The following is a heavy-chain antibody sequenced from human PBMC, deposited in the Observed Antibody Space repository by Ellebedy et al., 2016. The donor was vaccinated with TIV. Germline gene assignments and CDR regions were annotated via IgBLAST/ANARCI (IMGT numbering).Heavy chain of an antibody. CDR3: ARDNYVGYDWLGRNSFDS. V-gene: IGHV3-7*03. CDR1: GFTFSGYW. Sequence: GGSLRLSXAASGFTFSGYWKSWVRQAPGKGLEWVANIQQDGSDKYYVDSVKGRFTISRDNARNSLYLQMNSQRAEDTAMYYCARDNYVGYDWLGRNSFDSWGQGTLVTVSS. D-gene: IGHD5-12*01. CDR2: IQQDGSDK. J-gene: IGHJ4*02.